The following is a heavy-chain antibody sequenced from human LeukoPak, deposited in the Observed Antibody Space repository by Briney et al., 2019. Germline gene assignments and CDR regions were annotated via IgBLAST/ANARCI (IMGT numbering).Heavy chain of an antibody. V-gene: IGHV1-69*13. CDR3: ARGYSGSYFSDAFDI. Sequence: GASVKVSCKASGYTFTGYYMHWVRQAPGQGLEWMGGIIPIFGTANYAQKFQGRVTITADESTSTAYMELSSLRSEDTAVYYCARGYSGSYFSDAFDIWGQGTVVTVSS. CDR2: IIPIFGTA. J-gene: IGHJ3*02. CDR1: GYTFTGYY. D-gene: IGHD1-26*01.